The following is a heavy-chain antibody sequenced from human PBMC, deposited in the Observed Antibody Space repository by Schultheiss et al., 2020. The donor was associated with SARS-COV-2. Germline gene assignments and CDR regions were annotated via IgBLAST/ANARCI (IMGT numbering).Heavy chain of an antibody. J-gene: IGHJ4*02. D-gene: IGHD1-26*01. V-gene: IGHV3-30*04. CDR1: GFTFSSYA. Sequence: GGSLRLSCAASGFTFSSYAMHWVRQAPGKGLEWVAVISYDGSNKYYADSVKGRFTISRDNSKNTLYLQMNSLRAEDTAVYYCARDDTSRIVEATTWVDYWGQGTLVTVSS. CDR2: ISYDGSNK. CDR3: ARDDTSRIVEATTWVDY.